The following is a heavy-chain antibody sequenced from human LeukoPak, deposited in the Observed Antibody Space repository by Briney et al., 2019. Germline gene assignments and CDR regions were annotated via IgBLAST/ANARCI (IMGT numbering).Heavy chain of an antibody. J-gene: IGHJ3*02. V-gene: IGHV4-38-2*02. D-gene: IGHD3-10*01. CDR1: GGTISSYY. CDR3: ARGSRGVKAFDI. Sequence: PSETLSLTCTVSGGTISSYYWSWIRQPPGKGLEWIGSIYHSGSTYYNASLKSRVTISVDTSKNQFSLKLSSVTAADTAVYYCARGSRGVKAFDIWGQGTMVTVSS. CDR2: IYHSGST.